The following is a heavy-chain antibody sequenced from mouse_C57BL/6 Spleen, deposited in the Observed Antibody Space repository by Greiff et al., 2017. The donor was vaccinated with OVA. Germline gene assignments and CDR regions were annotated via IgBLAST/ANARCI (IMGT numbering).Heavy chain of an antibody. CDR2: IYPGDGDT. J-gene: IGHJ2*01. V-gene: IGHV1-82*01. CDR1: GYAFSSSW. Sequence: VKLMESGPELVKPGASVKISCKASGYAFSSSWMNWVKQRPGKGLEWIGRIYPGDGDTNYNGKFKGKATLTADKSSSTAYMQLSSLTSEDSAVYFCAHLTTADYWGQGTTLTVSS. CDR3: AHLTTADY. D-gene: IGHD1-2*01.